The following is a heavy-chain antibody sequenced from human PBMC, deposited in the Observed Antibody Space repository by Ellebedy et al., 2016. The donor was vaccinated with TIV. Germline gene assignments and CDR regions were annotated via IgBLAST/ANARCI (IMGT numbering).Heavy chain of an antibody. V-gene: IGHV3-7*01. D-gene: IGHD3-16*01. Sequence: GESLKISCVASGFSFRSYWMSWVRQAPGKGLEWVANIYQDGSTHYYVESVKGRFTISSDNAKNSLFLQMNSLGVEDTAVYYCARRGSYGDYAVQVNSWFDRWGRGTLVSVSS. CDR3: ARRGSYGDYAVQVNSWFDR. CDR2: IYQDGSTH. J-gene: IGHJ5*02. CDR1: GFSFRSYW.